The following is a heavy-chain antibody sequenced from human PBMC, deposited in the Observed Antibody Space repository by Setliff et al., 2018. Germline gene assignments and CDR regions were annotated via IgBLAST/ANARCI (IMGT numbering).Heavy chain of an antibody. CDR1: GYTFNNYD. J-gene: IGHJ6*03. CDR3: ARAGRNNYDSSGYYYDLYYYNYMDV. CDR2: INPSSGKT. Sequence: ASVKVSCKASGYTFNNYDINWVRQAPGQGLEWMGWINPSSGKTGYALNFQGRVTMTKNSLYLQMTSLRAEDTAVYYCARAGRNNYDSSGYYYDLYYYNYMDVWGKGTTVTVSS. D-gene: IGHD3-22*01. V-gene: IGHV1-8*02.